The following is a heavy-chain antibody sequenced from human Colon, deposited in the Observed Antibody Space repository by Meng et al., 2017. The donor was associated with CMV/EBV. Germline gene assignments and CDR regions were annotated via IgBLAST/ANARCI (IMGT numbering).Heavy chain of an antibody. CDR1: GYTFTANH. CDR3: VRESWYFDF. J-gene: IGHJ4*02. Sequence: QVQLVQAVTEMKKPGASVKVSVKTSGYTFTANHFDWVRQAPGQGLEWMGWIYPQDGGTYFAQKFQDRVTLTRDTSITTAYMELSGLTSDDTAIYYCVRESWYFDFWGEGTLVTVSS. CDR2: IYPQDGGT. D-gene: IGHD6-13*01. V-gene: IGHV1-2*02.